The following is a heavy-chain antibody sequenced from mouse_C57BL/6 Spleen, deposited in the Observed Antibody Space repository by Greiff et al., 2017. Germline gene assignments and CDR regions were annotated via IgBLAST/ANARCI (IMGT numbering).Heavy chain of an antibody. D-gene: IGHD2-12*01. J-gene: IGHJ4*01. V-gene: IGHV5-4*01. CDR1: GFTFSSYA. Sequence: EVQLVESGGGLVKPGGSLKLSCAASGFTFSSYAMSWVRQTPEKRLEWVATISDGGSYTYYPDNVKGRFTISRDNAKNNLYLQMSHLKSEDTAMYYCARGYSEWGQGTSVTVSS. CDR3: ARGYSE. CDR2: ISDGGSYT.